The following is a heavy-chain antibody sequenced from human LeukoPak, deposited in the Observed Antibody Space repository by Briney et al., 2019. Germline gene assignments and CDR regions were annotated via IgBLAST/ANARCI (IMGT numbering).Heavy chain of an antibody. CDR1: GGSISSGGYY. CDR3: ARDQGGYGSFDN. CDR2: IHYSGGT. D-gene: IGHD5-12*01. Sequence: PSRTLSLICTVSGGSISSGGYYWSWIRQHPGKGPEWIGNIHYSGGTYGNPSLKSRAPMSVDTSKNQFSLRLTSVTAADTAVYYCARDQGGYGSFDNWGQGTLVTVSS. J-gene: IGHJ4*02. V-gene: IGHV4-31*03.